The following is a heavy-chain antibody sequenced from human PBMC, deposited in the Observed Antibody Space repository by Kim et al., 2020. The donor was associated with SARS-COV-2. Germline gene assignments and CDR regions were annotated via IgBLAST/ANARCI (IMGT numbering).Heavy chain of an antibody. V-gene: IGHV3-23*01. D-gene: IGHD3-22*01. J-gene: IGHJ4*02. CDR3: AKDVYYYDSSGYYPFFDY. Sequence: GRFTIARDHSKNTLYLQMNSLRAEETAVYYCAKDVYYYDSSGYYPFFDYWGQGALVTVSS.